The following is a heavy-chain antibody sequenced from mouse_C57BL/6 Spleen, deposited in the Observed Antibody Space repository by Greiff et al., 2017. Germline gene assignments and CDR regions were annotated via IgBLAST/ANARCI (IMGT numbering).Heavy chain of an antibody. J-gene: IGHJ2*01. Sequence: EVHLVESGGGLVKPGGSLKLSCAASGFTFSDYGMHWVRQAPETGLEWVAYISSGSSTIYYADTVKGRFTISRDNAKNTLFLQMTSLRSEDTAMYYCARDYYGSSYCFDYWGQGTTLTVSS. CDR1: GFTFSDYG. V-gene: IGHV5-17*01. CDR2: ISSGSSTI. D-gene: IGHD1-1*01. CDR3: ARDYYGSSYCFDY.